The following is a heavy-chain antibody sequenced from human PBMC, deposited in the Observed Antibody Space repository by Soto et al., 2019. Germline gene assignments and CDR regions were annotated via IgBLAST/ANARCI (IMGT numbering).Heavy chain of an antibody. CDR2: LVPFTGNS. D-gene: IGHD6-6*01. J-gene: IGHJ4*02. CDR3: ARDLGGAAPVDY. Sequence: QVQLAQSGAEVRKPGSSVRVSCKASGDTFIISAITWVRQAPGQGLEWVGGLVPFTGNSKNGPNFEGRVTFTADESTRTAYMDLSHLTSDATAVYYCARDLGGAAPVDYWGQGTLVTVSS. CDR1: GDTFIISA. V-gene: IGHV1-69*01.